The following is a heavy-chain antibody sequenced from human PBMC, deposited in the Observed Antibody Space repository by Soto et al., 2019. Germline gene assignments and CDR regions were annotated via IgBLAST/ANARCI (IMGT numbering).Heavy chain of an antibody. CDR2: IYHIRST. V-gene: IGHV4-61*01. D-gene: IGHD1-26*01. CDR1: GASVSSSSDY. CDR3: ARGRVGDAFDI. Sequence: QVQLQESGPGLVKPSETLSLTCTVSGASVSSSSDYWSWIRQPPGKGLEWIGYIYHIRSTKYYPSLKRRVTISVDTSKSQFSLRLRSVTAADTAGYYCARGRVGDAFDIWGQGTMVTVSS. J-gene: IGHJ3*02.